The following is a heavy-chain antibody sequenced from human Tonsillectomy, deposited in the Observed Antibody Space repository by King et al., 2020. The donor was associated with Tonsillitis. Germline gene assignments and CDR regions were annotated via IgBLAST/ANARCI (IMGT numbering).Heavy chain of an antibody. CDR1: GGSISSYY. Sequence: QLQESGPGLVKPSETLSLTCTVSGGSISSYYWSWIRQPPGKGLEWIGYISYSGCTNYNPPLKSRVTISVDTSKNQFSLKLSSVTAADTAVYYCARARFGYYMDVWGKGTTVTVAS. CDR3: ARARFGYYMDV. D-gene: IGHD3-10*01. CDR2: ISYSGCT. V-gene: IGHV4-59*01. J-gene: IGHJ6*03.